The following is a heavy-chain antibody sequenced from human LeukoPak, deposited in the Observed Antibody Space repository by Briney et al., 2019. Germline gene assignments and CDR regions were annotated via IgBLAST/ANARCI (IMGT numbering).Heavy chain of an antibody. CDR2: ISYDGSNK. D-gene: IGHD3-22*01. J-gene: IGHJ4*02. CDR1: GFTFSSYA. CDR3: ARPYYDSSGYYNGAFDY. V-gene: IGHV3-30-3*01. Sequence: GGSLRLSCAASGFTFSSYAMHWVRQAPGKGLEWVAVISYDGSNKYYADSVKGRFTISRDNSENTLYLQMNSLRAEDTAVYYCARPYYDSSGYYNGAFDYWGQGTLVTVSS.